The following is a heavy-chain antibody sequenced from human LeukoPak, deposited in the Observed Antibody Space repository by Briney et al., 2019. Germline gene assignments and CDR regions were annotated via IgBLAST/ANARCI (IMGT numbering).Heavy chain of an antibody. J-gene: IGHJ4*02. D-gene: IGHD6-19*01. V-gene: IGHV3-64*02. CDR2: ISTNGDRT. CDR1: GFTFSNSA. Sequence: GGTLRLSCAASGFTFSNSAVYWVRQAPGKGLEFVSVISTNGDRTYYADSVKGRFTISRDNSKNTLYLQMGSLRADDMGVYYCARGVAIASSGWYDTFDYWGQGALVTISS. CDR3: ARGVAIASSGWYDTFDY.